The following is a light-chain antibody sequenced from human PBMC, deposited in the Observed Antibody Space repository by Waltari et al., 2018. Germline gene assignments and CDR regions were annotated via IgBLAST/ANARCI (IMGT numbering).Light chain of an antibody. CDR1: SSNIGAGYD. CDR2: GTN. Sequence: QSVLTQPPSVSGAPGQRITISCTGTSSNIGAGYDVHWYLQLPGTAPKLLILGTNNRPSGVPDRFSASKSDTSASLAITGLPAEDEADYYCQSYDSSLSGVIFGGGTKLTVL. CDR3: QSYDSSLSGVI. J-gene: IGLJ2*01. V-gene: IGLV1-40*01.